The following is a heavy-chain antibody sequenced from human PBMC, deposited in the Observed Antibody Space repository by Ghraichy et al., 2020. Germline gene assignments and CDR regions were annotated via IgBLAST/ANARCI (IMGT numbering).Heavy chain of an antibody. CDR3: ARELDSSGWSYYYYGMDV. CDR2: INPSGGST. J-gene: IGHJ6*02. D-gene: IGHD6-19*01. V-gene: IGHV1-46*01. Sequence: ASVKVSCKASGYSFTSYYMHWVRQAPGQGLEWMGIINPSGGSTSYAQKFQGRVTMTRDTSTSTLDMELSSLRSEDTAVYYCARELDSSGWSYYYYGMDVWGQGTTVTGSS. CDR1: GYSFTSYY.